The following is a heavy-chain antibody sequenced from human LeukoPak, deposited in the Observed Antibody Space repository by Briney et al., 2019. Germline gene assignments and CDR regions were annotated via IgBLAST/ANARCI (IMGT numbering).Heavy chain of an antibody. J-gene: IGHJ6*03. CDR3: ARAFIRHYYYYYMDV. CDR2: ISSGSSTI. Sequence: GGSLRLSCTASGFTFSSYSMNWVRQAPGKGLEWVSYISSGSSTIYYADSVKGRFTISRDNAKNSLYLQMNSLRAEDTAVYYCARAFIRHYYYYYMDVWGKGTTVTVSS. D-gene: IGHD2/OR15-2a*01. V-gene: IGHV3-48*04. CDR1: GFTFSSYS.